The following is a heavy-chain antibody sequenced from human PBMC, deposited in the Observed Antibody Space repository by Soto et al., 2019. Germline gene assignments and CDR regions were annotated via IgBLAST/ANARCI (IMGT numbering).Heavy chain of an antibody. D-gene: IGHD3-3*01. V-gene: IGHV3-15*01. CDR3: TTGITIFPNEAFDI. Sequence: WIRQPPGKGVEWVCRIKSKTDGGTTAYAAPVKCRFTISRDDSNNTLYLQMNSLKTEDTAVYYCTTGITIFPNEAFDIWGQGTMVTVSS. CDR2: IKSKTDGGTT. J-gene: IGHJ3*02.